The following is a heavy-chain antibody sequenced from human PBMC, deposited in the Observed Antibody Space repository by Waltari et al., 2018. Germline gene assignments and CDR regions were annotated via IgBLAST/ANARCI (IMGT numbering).Heavy chain of an antibody. CDR3: AHGPTDGYFQH. Sequence: QVQLVQSGAEVKKPGASVKVSCKASGYTFTGYYMHWVRQAPGQGLEWMERINPNSGGTNYARKFQVRVTISADKSISTAYRQWSSLKASDTAMYYCAHGPTDGYFQHWGQGTLVTVSS. J-gene: IGHJ1*01. CDR2: INPNSGGT. CDR1: GYTFTGYY. V-gene: IGHV1-2*06.